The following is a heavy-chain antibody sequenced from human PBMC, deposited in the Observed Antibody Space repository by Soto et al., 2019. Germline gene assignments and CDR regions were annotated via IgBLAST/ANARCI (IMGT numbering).Heavy chain of an antibody. CDR3: ARSPDSSGYYPRWYYSGMDV. CDR2: IYHSGST. J-gene: IGHJ6*02. Sequence: PSETLSLTCAVSGGSISSSNWWSWVRQPPGKGLDWIGEIYHSGSTNYNPSLKSRVTISVDKSKNQFSLKLSSVTAADTAVYYCARSPDSSGYYPRWYYSGMDVWGQGTTVTVSS. V-gene: IGHV4-4*02. CDR1: GGSISSSNW. D-gene: IGHD3-22*01.